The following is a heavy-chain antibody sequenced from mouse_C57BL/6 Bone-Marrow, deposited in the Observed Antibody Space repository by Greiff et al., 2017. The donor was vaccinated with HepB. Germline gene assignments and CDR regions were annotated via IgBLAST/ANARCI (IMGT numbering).Heavy chain of an antibody. CDR2: ISDGGSYT. J-gene: IGHJ4*01. CDR3: ARVVYYGDYAMDY. V-gene: IGHV5-4*03. D-gene: IGHD1-1*01. CDR1: GFTFSSYA. Sequence: EVKLVESGGGLVKPGGSLKLSCAASGFTFSSYAMSWVRQTPEKRLAWVATISDGGSYTYYPDNVKGRFTISRDNAKNNLYLQMSHLKSEDTAMYYCARVVYYGDYAMDYWGQGTSVTVSS.